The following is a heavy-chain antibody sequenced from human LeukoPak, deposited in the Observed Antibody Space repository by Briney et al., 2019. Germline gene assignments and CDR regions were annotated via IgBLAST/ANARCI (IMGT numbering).Heavy chain of an antibody. V-gene: IGHV4-61*01. CDR3: ARFPPGIAVAGHNDY. J-gene: IGHJ4*02. CDR1: GASVSSGSYY. D-gene: IGHD6-19*01. CDR2: MYYSGST. Sequence: SETLSLTCTVSGASVSSGSYYWSWIRQPPGKGLEWIGYMYYSGSTNYNPSLKSRVTISVDTSKNQFSLKLSFVTAADTAVYYCARFPPGIAVAGHNDYWGQGTLVIVSS.